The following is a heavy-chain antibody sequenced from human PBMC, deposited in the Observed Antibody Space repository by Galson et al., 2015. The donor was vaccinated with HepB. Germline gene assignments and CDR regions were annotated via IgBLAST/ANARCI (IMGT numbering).Heavy chain of an antibody. D-gene: IGHD6-13*01. J-gene: IGHJ4*02. CDR2: ISSNGGST. V-gene: IGHV3-64D*06. Sequence: SLRLSCAASGFTFSSYAMHWVRQAPGKGLEYVSAISSNGGSTYYADSVKGRFTISRDNSKNTLYLQMSSLRAEDTAVYYCVKFPGGAKYSSRVDCWGQGTLVTVSS. CDR3: VKFPGGAKYSSRVDC. CDR1: GFTFSSYA.